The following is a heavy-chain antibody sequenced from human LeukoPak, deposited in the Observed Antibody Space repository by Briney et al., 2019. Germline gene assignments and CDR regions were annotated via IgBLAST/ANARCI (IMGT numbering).Heavy chain of an antibody. Sequence: SETLSLTCTVSGYSISSGYYWGWIRQPPGKGLEWIGSIYHSGSTYYNPSLKSRVTISVDTSKNQFSLKLSSVTAADTAAYYCARDSPYSGYDVWFDPWGQGTLVTVSS. J-gene: IGHJ5*02. D-gene: IGHD5-12*01. CDR1: GYSISSGYY. CDR3: ARDSPYSGYDVWFDP. CDR2: IYHSGST. V-gene: IGHV4-38-2*02.